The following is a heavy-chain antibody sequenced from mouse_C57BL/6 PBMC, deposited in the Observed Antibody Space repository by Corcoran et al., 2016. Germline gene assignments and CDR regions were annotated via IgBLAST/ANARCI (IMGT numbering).Heavy chain of an antibody. Sequence: QVQLQQSGAELVKPGASVKISCKASGYAFSSYWMNWVKQRPGKGLEWIGQIYPGDGDTNYNGKFKGKATLTADKSSSTAYMQLSSLTSEDSAVYFCAKTRIYDGYYLAMDYWGQGTSVTVSS. CDR3: AKTRIYDGYYLAMDY. D-gene: IGHD2-3*01. CDR1: GYAFSSYW. CDR2: IYPGDGDT. V-gene: IGHV1-80*01. J-gene: IGHJ4*01.